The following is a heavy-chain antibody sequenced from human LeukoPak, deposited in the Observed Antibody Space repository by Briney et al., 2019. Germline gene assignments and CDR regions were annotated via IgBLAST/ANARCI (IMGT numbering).Heavy chain of an antibody. J-gene: IGHJ4*02. CDR1: GFTFSIYG. Sequence: PGGSLRLSCAASGFTFSIYGMNWVRQAAGKGLEWVSSISSSSSYMFYADSLKGRFTISRDNAKNTLYLQMNSLRAEDTAVYYCAKNRQCASSDFDYWGQGTLVTVSS. CDR3: AKNRQCASSDFDY. D-gene: IGHD6-6*01. V-gene: IGHV3-21*01. CDR2: ISSSSSYM.